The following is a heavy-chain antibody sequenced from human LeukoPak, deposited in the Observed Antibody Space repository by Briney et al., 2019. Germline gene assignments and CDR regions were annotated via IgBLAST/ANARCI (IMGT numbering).Heavy chain of an antibody. CDR3: ARYSGSYLSFDY. V-gene: IGHV4-59*01. CDR1: GGSISSYY. CDR2: IYYSGST. D-gene: IGHD1-26*01. Sequence: SETLSLTCTVSGGSISSYYWSWIRQPPGKGLEWIGYIYYSGSTNYNPSLKSRVTISVDTSKNQFPLKLSSVTAADTAVYYCARYSGSYLSFDYWGQGTLVTVSS. J-gene: IGHJ4*02.